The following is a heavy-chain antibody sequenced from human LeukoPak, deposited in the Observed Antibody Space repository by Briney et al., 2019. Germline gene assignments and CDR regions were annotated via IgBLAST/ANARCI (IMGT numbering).Heavy chain of an antibody. D-gene: IGHD1-14*01. Sequence: GESLKISCKGSGYIFTSYWIGWVRQMPGKGLEWMGRIDPSDSYTNYSPSFQGHVTISADKSISTAYLQWSSLKASDTAMYYCARRKVGWFDPWGQGTLVTVSS. V-gene: IGHV5-10-1*01. J-gene: IGHJ5*02. CDR3: ARRKVGWFDP. CDR1: GYIFTSYW. CDR2: IDPSDSYT.